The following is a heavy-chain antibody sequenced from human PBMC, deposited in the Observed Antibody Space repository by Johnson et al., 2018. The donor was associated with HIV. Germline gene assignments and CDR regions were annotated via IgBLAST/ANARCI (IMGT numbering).Heavy chain of an antibody. CDR1: GFTFSSYG. CDR3: AKSTRGNWGSCFDI. V-gene: IGHV3-30*02. CDR2: IRYDGTNK. Sequence: QVLLVESGGDLVQPGGSLRLSCAASGFTFSSYGMHWVRQAPGKGLEWVAFIRYDGTNKYYADSVKGRFTISRDNAKNSLYLQMNSLRAEDTAVYYCAKSTRGNWGSCFDIWGQGTMVTVSS. D-gene: IGHD7-27*01. J-gene: IGHJ3*02.